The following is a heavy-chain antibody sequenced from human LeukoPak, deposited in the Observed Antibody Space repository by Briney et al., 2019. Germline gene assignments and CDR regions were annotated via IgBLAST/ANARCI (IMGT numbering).Heavy chain of an antibody. Sequence: GGSLRLSCAASGFTFSSYGMHWVRQAPGKGLVWVSRINSDGSSTSYADSVKGRFTISRDNAKNTLYLQMNSLRAEDTAVYYCATSRGSWPDYFDYWGQGTLVTVSS. J-gene: IGHJ4*02. D-gene: IGHD6-13*01. CDR2: INSDGSST. V-gene: IGHV3-74*01. CDR1: GFTFSSYG. CDR3: ATSRGSWPDYFDY.